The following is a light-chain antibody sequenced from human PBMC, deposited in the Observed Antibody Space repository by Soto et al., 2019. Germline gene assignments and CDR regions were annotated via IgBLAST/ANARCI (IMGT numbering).Light chain of an antibody. J-gene: IGLJ1*01. V-gene: IGLV2-8*01. Sequence: QSALTPPPSESGSPGPSVTISCTGTSSDVGAYDYVSWYQQHPGNAPKLMIYEINKRPSGFPDRFSGSKSGNTASLTVSGRQAEDEADYYCSSFSVSNNFPYVFGTGTKLTVL. CDR2: EIN. CDR1: SSDVGAYDY. CDR3: SSFSVSNNFPYV.